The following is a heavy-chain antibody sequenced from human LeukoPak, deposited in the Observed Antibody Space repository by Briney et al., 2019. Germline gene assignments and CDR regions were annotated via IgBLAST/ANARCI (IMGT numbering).Heavy chain of an antibody. CDR2: IGTAGDT. J-gene: IGHJ3*02. Sequence: GGSLRLSCAASGLTFRSYDMHWVRQATGKGLEWVSAIGTAGDTYYPGSVKGRFTISRENAKNSLYLQMNSLRAGDTAVYYCARGIAAAGFDAFDIWGQGTMVTVSS. CDR3: ARGIAAAGFDAFDI. CDR1: GLTFRSYD. D-gene: IGHD6-13*01. V-gene: IGHV3-13*04.